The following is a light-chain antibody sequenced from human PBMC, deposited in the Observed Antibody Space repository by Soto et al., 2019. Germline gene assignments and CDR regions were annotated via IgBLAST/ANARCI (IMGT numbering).Light chain of an antibody. CDR1: QSSSSY. CDR3: QQSYSTPPT. V-gene: IGKV1-39*01. CDR2: AAS. Sequence: DIQMTQSPSSLSASVGDRFTITCRASQSSSSYLNWYQQKPGKAPKLLIYAASSLQSGVPSRFSGSGSGTDFTPTISSLQPEDFATYYCQQSYSTPPTFGQGTKVDI. J-gene: IGKJ1*01.